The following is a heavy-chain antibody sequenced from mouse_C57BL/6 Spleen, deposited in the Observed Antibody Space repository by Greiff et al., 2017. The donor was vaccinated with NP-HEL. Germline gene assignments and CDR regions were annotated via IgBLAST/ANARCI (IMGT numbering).Heavy chain of an antibody. V-gene: IGHV1-26*01. J-gene: IGHJ2*01. D-gene: IGHD2-5*01. CDR1: GYTFTDYY. Sequence: VQLQQSGPELVKPGASVKISCKASGYTFTDYYMNWVKQSHGKSLEWIGDINPNNGGTSYNQKFKGKATLTVDKSSSTAYMELRSLTSEDSAVYYCARWRSNYPYYFDYWGQGTTLTVSS. CDR3: ARWRSNYPYYFDY. CDR2: INPNNGGT.